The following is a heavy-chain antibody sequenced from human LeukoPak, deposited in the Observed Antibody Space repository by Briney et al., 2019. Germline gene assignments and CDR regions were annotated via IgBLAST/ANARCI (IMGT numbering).Heavy chain of an antibody. J-gene: IGHJ6*02. CDR3: ARDRWCSSTSCPLYDYYGMDV. CDR1: GDSVSSNSAA. CDR2: TYYRSKWYN. V-gene: IGHV6-1*01. D-gene: IGHD2-2*01. Sequence: QTLSLTCAISGDSVSSNSAAWNWIRQSPSRGLEWLGRTYYRSKWYNDYAVSVKSRITNNPDTSKNQFSLQLNSVTPEDTAVYYCARDRWCSSTSCPLYDYYGMDVWGQGTTVSVSS.